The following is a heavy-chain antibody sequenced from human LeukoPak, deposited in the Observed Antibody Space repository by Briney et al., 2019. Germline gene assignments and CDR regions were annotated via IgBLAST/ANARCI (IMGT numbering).Heavy chain of an antibody. D-gene: IGHD3-10*01. CDR3: VRDGIRDIPGVITIRYDY. CDR2: IKEDGSDK. Sequence: GGSLRLSCSASAFTFSMYWMTWVRQAPGKGLEWVATIKEDGSDKYYVDSVRGRFTISRDNAVNSLNLQMNSLTAEDTALYYCVRDGIRDIPGVITIRYDYWGQGTLVTVSS. CDR1: AFTFSMYW. J-gene: IGHJ4*02. V-gene: IGHV3-7*05.